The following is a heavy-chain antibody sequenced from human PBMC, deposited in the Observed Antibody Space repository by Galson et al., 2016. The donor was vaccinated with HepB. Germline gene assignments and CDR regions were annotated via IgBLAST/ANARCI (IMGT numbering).Heavy chain of an antibody. Sequence: PALVKPTQTLTLTCTLSGFGLNTHGVGVAWIRQPPGKALEWLALVYWDGEERYNPSLKSRLTISRDTSKNQVVVTMTAMQPVDAGTYFCARRQVVSHTGFFDSWGRGALVTVSS. V-gene: IGHV2-5*02. J-gene: IGHJ4*02. D-gene: IGHD5-12*01. CDR2: VYWDGEE. CDR3: ARRQVVSHTGFFDS. CDR1: GFGLNTHGVG.